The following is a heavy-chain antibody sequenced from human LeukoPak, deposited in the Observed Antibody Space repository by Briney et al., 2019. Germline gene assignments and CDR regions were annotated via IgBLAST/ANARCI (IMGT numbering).Heavy chain of an antibody. CDR3: AKGHLLDY. Sequence: GRSLRLSCAASGFTFSSYGMHWVRQAPGKGLEWVAVISYDGSNKYYADSVKGRFTISRDNSKNTLYLQMNSLRAEDTAVYYCAKGHLLDYWGRGTLVTVSS. J-gene: IGHJ4*02. V-gene: IGHV3-30*18. CDR2: ISYDGSNK. D-gene: IGHD2-15*01. CDR1: GFTFSSYG.